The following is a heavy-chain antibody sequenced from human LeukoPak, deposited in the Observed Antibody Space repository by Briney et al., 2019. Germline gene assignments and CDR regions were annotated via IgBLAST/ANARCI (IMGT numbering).Heavy chain of an antibody. CDR2: MNPNSGNT. CDR1: GYTFTSYD. V-gene: IGHV1-8*01. J-gene: IGHJ6*02. D-gene: IGHD3-3*01. Sequence: ASVKVSCKASGYTFTSYDINWVRQAPGQGLEWMGWMNPNSGNTGYAQKFQGRVTMTRNTSISTAYMELSSLRSEDTAVYYCARGPAGSWSGYYGQYYYYYYGMDVWGQGTTVTVSS. CDR3: ARGPAGSWSGYYGQYYYYYYGMDV.